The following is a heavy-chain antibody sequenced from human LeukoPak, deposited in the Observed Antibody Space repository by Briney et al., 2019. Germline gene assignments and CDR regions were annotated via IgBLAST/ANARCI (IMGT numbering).Heavy chain of an antibody. CDR2: IYYSGST. J-gene: IGHJ6*02. V-gene: IGHV4-59*08. Sequence: SETLSLTCTVCGGSIRSYYWSWIRQPPGKGLEWIGYIYYSGSTNYNPSLKSRVTISVDTSKNQFSLKLSSVTAADTAVYYCARHGGYFDWFHRPLDGMDVWGQGTTVTVSS. CDR3: ARHGGYFDWFHRPLDGMDV. D-gene: IGHD3-9*01. CDR1: GGSIRSYY.